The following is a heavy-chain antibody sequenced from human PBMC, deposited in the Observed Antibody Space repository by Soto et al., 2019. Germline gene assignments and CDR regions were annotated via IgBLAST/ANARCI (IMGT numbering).Heavy chain of an antibody. J-gene: IGHJ6*02. CDR2: FYYTGST. V-gene: IGHV4-39*02. Sequence: SETLSLTCVVAGESMTRGSYYWAWIRQPPGKGLEWIGSFYYTGSTNYNPSLKSRVTVSADTSKNLFSLKLSSVTAADTAVYFCAREDDGGDRDYYGLDVWGQGTTVTVSS. CDR3: AREDDGGDRDYYGLDV. CDR1: GESMTRGSYY. D-gene: IGHD2-21*02.